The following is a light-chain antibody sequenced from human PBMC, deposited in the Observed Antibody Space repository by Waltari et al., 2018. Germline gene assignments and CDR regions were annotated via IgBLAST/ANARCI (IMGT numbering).Light chain of an antibody. Sequence: IVLTHSPATLSSSPGERATLPCRSSQSVSSYLAWYQQKPGKAPRLLIYDASNRATGIPARFSGSGSGTDFTLTISSLEPEDFAVYYCQQRSNWPLTFGGGTKVEIK. CDR2: DAS. V-gene: IGKV3-11*01. CDR3: QQRSNWPLT. CDR1: QSVSSY. J-gene: IGKJ4*01.